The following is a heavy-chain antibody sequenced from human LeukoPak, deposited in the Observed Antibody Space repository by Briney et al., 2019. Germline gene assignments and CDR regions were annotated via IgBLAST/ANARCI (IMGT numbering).Heavy chain of an antibody. J-gene: IGHJ4*02. V-gene: IGHV3-74*01. CDR1: GFTFSSYW. Sequence: GGSLRLSCAASGFTFSSYWMHWVRRAPGKGLVWVSRINSDGSSTSYADSVKGRSTIPSDNAKHTLYLQMTCMSAEATAVYYCARGSEYGDYVDYWGQGTLVTVSS. CDR3: ARGSEYGDYVDY. D-gene: IGHD4-17*01. CDR2: INSDGSST.